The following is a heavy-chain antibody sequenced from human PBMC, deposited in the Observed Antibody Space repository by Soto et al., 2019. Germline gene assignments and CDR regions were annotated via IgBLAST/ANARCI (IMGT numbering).Heavy chain of an antibody. V-gene: IGHV3-48*03. D-gene: IGHD6-13*01. CDR3: ARFRSYTSAWSY. J-gene: IGHJ4*02. CDR1: GFTFSEYE. Sequence: PGGSLTLSCLASGFTFSEYEINWVRQAPGKGLEWISYISISGSSSYYADSVKARFTISRDNAQNSVFLHVNSLRAEDASVYYGARFRSYTSAWSYWGQGT. CDR2: ISISGSSS.